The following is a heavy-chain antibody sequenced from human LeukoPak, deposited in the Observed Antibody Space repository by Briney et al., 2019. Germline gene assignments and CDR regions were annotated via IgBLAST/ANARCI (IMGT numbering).Heavy chain of an antibody. CDR2: INPCGGNT. V-gene: IGHV1-46*01. J-gene: IGHJ4*02. Sequence: ASVKVSCKSSGYTLTSYYMHWVRQAPGQGLEWMGIINPCGGNTGHAQKFQGRVTMTRDTSTSTAYMQLSSLRSEDTAIYYCARGAGDPLTFDYWGQGTLVTVSS. D-gene: IGHD4-17*01. CDR1: GYTLTSYY. CDR3: ARGAGDPLTFDY.